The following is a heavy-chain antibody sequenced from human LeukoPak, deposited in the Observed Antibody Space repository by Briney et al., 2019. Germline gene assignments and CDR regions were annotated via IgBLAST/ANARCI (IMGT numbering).Heavy chain of an antibody. CDR3: ARGNLYDILTG. CDR2: IYYSGST. V-gene: IGHV4-59*01. Sequence: NSSETLSLTCTVSGGSISSYYWNWIRQPPGKGLEWIGYIYYSGSTNYNPSLKSRVTISIDTSKNQFSLKLSSVTAADTAVYYCARGNLYDILTGWGQGTLVTVSS. D-gene: IGHD3-9*01. CDR1: GGSISSYY. J-gene: IGHJ4*02.